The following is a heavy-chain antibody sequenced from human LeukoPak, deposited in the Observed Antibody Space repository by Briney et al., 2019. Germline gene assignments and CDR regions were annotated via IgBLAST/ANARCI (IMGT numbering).Heavy chain of an antibody. Sequence: SETLSLTCTVSGGSISSHYWSWIRQPPGKELEWIGYIYYSGSTNYNPSLKSRVTISVDTSKNQFSLKLSSVTAADTAVYYCAREYQYYYDSSGFFDYWGQGTLVTVSS. V-gene: IGHV4-59*11. CDR3: AREYQYYYDSSGFFDY. J-gene: IGHJ4*02. D-gene: IGHD3-22*01. CDR2: IYYSGST. CDR1: GGSISSHY.